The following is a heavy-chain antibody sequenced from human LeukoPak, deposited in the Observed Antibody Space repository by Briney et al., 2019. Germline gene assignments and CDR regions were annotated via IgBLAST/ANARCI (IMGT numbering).Heavy chain of an antibody. CDR3: ARPYSNYGWFDP. CDR2: IWNDGSNK. CDR1: GFRFSSYG. V-gene: IGHV3-33*01. Sequence: GRSLRLSCAASGFRFSSYGMHWVRQAPGKGLEWVAVIWNDGSNKYYADSVKGRFTISKDNSKNTVYLRMNSLRAEDTAVYYCARPYSNYGWFDPWGQGTLVTVSS. D-gene: IGHD4-11*01. J-gene: IGHJ5*02.